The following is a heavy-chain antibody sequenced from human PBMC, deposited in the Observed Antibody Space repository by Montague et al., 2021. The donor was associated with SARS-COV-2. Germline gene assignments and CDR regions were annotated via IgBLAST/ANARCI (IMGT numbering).Heavy chain of an antibody. V-gene: IGHV3-33*01. D-gene: IGHD6-13*01. CDR2: IWYDGSRN. J-gene: IGHJ6*02. Sequence: SLRLSCAASGFTFSSYGMHWVRQAPGKGLEWVAIIWYDGSRNYYADSVKGRFTISRDNSKNTLYLQTNTLRAEDTAVYYCARDSSSGSDWYYYYGMDVWGQGTTVTVSS. CDR1: GFTFSSYG. CDR3: ARDSSSGSDWYYYYGMDV.